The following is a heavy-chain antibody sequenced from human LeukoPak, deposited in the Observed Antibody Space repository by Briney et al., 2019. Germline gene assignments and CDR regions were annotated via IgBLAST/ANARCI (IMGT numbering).Heavy chain of an antibody. CDR1: GFTFSSYG. J-gene: IGHJ5*02. V-gene: IGHV3-30*18. D-gene: IGHD3-10*01. Sequence: GGSLRLSCAASGFTFSSYGMHWVRQAPGKGLEWVAIISYDGSKKYYGDSVKGRFTISRDNSKNTLYLQMSSLRAEDTAVYYCAKAYYGSGSPLDWFDPWGQGTLVTVSS. CDR3: AKAYYGSGSPLDWFDP. CDR2: ISYDGSKK.